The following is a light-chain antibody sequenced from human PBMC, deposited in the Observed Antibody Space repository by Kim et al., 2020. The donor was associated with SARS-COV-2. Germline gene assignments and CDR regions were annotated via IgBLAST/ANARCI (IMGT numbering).Light chain of an antibody. CDR3: LLSYSGGRGV. Sequence: QAVVTQEPSLTVSPGGTVTLTCGSSTGDVTSGHYPYWFQQKPGQAPRTLIYDTSNKHSWTPARFSGSLLGGKAALTLSGAQPEDEADYYCLLSYSGGRGVFGGGTQLTVL. V-gene: IGLV7-46*01. CDR1: TGDVTSGHY. J-gene: IGLJ2*01. CDR2: DTS.